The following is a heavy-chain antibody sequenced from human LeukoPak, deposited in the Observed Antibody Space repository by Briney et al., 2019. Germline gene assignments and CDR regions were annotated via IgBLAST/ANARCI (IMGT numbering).Heavy chain of an antibody. J-gene: IGHJ6*02. CDR1: GGTISSGGYY. D-gene: IGHD2-15*01. CDR2: IYYSGST. CDR3: ARTYCSGGSCYRDPYYYGMDV. Sequence: KSSQPLSLTCTVSGGTISSGGYYWSWIRQHPGKGLEWIGSIYYSGSTYYNPSLKSRVTISVDTSKNQFSLKLSSVTAADTAVYYCARTYCSGGSCYRDPYYYGMDVWAKQPRRPSP. V-gene: IGHV4-31*03.